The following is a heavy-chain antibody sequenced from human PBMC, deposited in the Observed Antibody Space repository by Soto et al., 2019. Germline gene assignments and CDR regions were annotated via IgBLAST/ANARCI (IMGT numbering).Heavy chain of an antibody. D-gene: IGHD4-4*01. V-gene: IGHV3-7*02. CDR1: GLAFSTYW. CDR3: APIGDVTFHY. J-gene: IGHJ4*02. Sequence: EVQLVESGGGLVQPGGSLRLSCTTSGLAFSTYWMAWVRQAPGKGLEWVGNTKPDETETYYADSVEGRFTISRDNAKSSLYLQMASLRVEDTAVYYCAPIGDVTFHYWGQGTPVTVSS. CDR2: TKPDETET.